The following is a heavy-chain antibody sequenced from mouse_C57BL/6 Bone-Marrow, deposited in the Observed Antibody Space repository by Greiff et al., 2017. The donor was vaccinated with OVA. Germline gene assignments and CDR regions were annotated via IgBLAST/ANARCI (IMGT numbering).Heavy chain of an antibody. CDR3: TRRGHYSNRGCFGV. V-gene: IGHV1-15*01. J-gene: IGHJ1*03. D-gene: IGHD2-5*01. CDR1: GYTFTDYE. Sequence: VQLQQSGAELVRPGASVTLSCKASGYTFTDYEMPWVKQTPVHGLEWIGDIDPVTGGNAYNQKFKGKAILTADKSSSTAYMELRSLTSEDSAVYYCTRRGHYSNRGCFGVWGTGATVTVSS. CDR2: IDPVTGGN.